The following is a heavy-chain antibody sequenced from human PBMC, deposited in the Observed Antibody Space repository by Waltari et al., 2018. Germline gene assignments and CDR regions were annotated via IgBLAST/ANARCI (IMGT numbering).Heavy chain of an antibody. V-gene: IGHV3-30*18. CDR1: GFTFSSYG. J-gene: IGHJ4*02. Sequence: VQLVESGGGVVQPGRSLRLSCAAPGFTFSSYGIHWVGQAPDKGLEVGGVTSNDRRNKNNAHSVKGRITLPRDNFKSPLNLQMSSRGAEETAFYYYAKDYRMVRGVIKAFDYWGQGTLVTGSS. CDR3: AKDYRMVRGVIKAFDY. D-gene: IGHD3-10*01. CDR2: TSNDRRNK.